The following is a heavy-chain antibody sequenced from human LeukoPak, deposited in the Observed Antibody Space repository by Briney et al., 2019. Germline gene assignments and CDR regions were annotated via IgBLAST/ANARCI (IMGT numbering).Heavy chain of an antibody. Sequence: SETLSLTCAVYGGSFSGYYWSWIRQPPGKGLEWIGEINHSGSTNYDPSLKSRVTISVDTSKNQFSLKLSSVTAADTAVYYCARALRAYCSSTSCFHFDYWGQGTLVTVSS. D-gene: IGHD2-2*01. CDR3: ARALRAYCSSTSCFHFDY. CDR1: GGSFSGYY. CDR2: INHSGST. J-gene: IGHJ4*02. V-gene: IGHV4-34*01.